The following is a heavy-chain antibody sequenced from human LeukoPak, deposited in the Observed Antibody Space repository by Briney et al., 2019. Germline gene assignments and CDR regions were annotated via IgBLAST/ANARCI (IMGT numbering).Heavy chain of an antibody. Sequence: GESLKISCKGSGYSFTSYWIGWVRQAPGQGLEWMGWISAYNGNTNYAQKLQGRVTMTTDTSTSTAYMELRSLRSDDTAVYYCTRDWDWRKGDDWFDPWGQGTLVTVSS. V-gene: IGHV1-18*04. CDR2: ISAYNGNT. J-gene: IGHJ5*02. D-gene: IGHD3/OR15-3a*01. CDR1: GYSFTSYW. CDR3: TRDWDWRKGDDWFDP.